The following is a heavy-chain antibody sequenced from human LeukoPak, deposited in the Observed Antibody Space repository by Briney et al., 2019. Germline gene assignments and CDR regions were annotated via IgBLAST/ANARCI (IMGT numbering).Heavy chain of an antibody. CDR1: GLTFSTSG. CDR3: ATETNGRYYEY. D-gene: IGHD1-14*01. CDR2: IGPTGSDR. J-gene: IGHJ4*02. V-gene: IGHV3-21*06. Sequence: GGSLRLSCTASGLTFSTSGFNWVRQAPGKGLEWVASIGPTGSDRYHADSIKGRFTISRDNANNFLYLQMNSLRAEDTAVYYCATETNGRYYEYWGQGTLLTVSS.